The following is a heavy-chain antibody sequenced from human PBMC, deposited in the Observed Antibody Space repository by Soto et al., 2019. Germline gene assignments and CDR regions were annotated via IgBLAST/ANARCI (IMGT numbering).Heavy chain of an antibody. V-gene: IGHV1-18*01. CDR1: GYTFTSYG. J-gene: IGHJ6*02. D-gene: IGHD2-2*01. Sequence: ASVKVSCKASGYTFTSYGISWVRQAPGQGLEWMGWISAYNGNTNYAQKLQGRVTMTRDTSTSTVYMELSSLRSEDTAVYYCASSAVLVPAATKYYYYYGMDVWGQGTTVTAP. CDR3: ASSAVLVPAATKYYYYYGMDV. CDR2: ISAYNGNT.